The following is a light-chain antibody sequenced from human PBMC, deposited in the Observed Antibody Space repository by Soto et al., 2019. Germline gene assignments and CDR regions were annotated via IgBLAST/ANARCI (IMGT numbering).Light chain of an antibody. V-gene: IGLV2-14*01. CDR1: SSDVGGYDY. CDR2: DVN. Sequence: QSVLTQPASVSVSPGQSITISCTGTSSDVGGYDYVSWYQQHPGKAPQLMIYDVNNRPSGVSNRFSGSKSGNTASLTISGLQAEDEADYYCSSYTSSSTLVFGTGTKVTVL. CDR3: SSYTSSSTLV. J-gene: IGLJ1*01.